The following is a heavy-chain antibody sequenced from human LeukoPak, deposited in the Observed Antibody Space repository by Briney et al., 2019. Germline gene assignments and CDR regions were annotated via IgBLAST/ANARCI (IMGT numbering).Heavy chain of an antibody. D-gene: IGHD6-19*01. J-gene: IGHJ4*02. V-gene: IGHV3-53*01. CDR2: IYSGGST. Sequence: GGSLRLSCAASGFTVSSNYMSWVRQAPGKGPEWVSVIYSGGSTYYADSVKGRFTTSRDNSKNTLYLQMNSLRAEDTAVYYCALTPPSNSGWRIGFDYWGQGTLVTVSS. CDR3: ALTPPSNSGWRIGFDY. CDR1: GFTVSSNY.